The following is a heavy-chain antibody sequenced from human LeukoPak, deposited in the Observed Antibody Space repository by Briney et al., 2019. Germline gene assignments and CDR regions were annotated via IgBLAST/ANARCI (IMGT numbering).Heavy chain of an antibody. D-gene: IGHD6-13*01. J-gene: IGHJ6*03. Sequence: GRSLRLSRAASGFTFSSYGMHWVRQAPGKGLEWVAVIWYDGSNKYYADSVKGRFTISRDNSKNTLYLQMNSLRAEDTAVYYCAKGEDSSSWFPLYYYYYYMDVWGKGTTVTVSS. CDR3: AKGEDSSSWFPLYYYYYYMDV. CDR2: IWYDGSNK. CDR1: GFTFSSYG. V-gene: IGHV3-33*06.